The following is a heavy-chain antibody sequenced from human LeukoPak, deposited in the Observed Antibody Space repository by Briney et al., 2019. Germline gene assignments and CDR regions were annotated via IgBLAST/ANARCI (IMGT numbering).Heavy chain of an antibody. D-gene: IGHD2-15*01. J-gene: IGHJ4*02. V-gene: IGHV3-48*03. CDR2: ISSSGSAI. Sequence: GGSLRLSCAASGFSFSSYEMNWVRQAPGKGLEWVSYISSSGSAIFYADSVKGRLTISRDNAKNSLFLQMNSLRAEDTAFYYCASKGGFDDWGQGTLVTVSS. CDR1: GFSFSSYE. CDR3: ASKGGFDD.